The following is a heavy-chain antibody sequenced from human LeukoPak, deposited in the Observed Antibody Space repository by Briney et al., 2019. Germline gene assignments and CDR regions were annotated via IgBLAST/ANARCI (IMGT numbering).Heavy chain of an antibody. CDR2: IYYSGST. CDR1: GGSISSSSCY. CDR3: ARGRGYYSYFDY. J-gene: IGHJ4*02. Sequence: SETLSLTCTVSGGSISSSSCYWGWIRQPPGKGLEWIGSIYYSGSTYYNPSLKSRVTISVDTSKNQFSLKLSSVTAADTAVYYCARGRGYYSYFDYWGQGTLVTVSS. D-gene: IGHD3-22*01. V-gene: IGHV4-39*07.